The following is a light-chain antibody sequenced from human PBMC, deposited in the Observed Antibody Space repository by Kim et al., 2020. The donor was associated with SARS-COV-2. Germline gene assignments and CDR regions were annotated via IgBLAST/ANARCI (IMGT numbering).Light chain of an antibody. CDR3: MQTLQTPWT. V-gene: IGKV2-28*01. CDR2: LGS. CDR1: QSLLHSNGYNY. J-gene: IGKJ1*01. Sequence: DIVMTQSPLSLPVTPGEPASISCRSSQSLLHSNGYNYLDWYLQKPGQSPQLLIYLGSNRASGVPDRFSGSGSDTDFTLKISRVEAEDFGVYYCMQTLQTPWTFGQGTKVDIK.